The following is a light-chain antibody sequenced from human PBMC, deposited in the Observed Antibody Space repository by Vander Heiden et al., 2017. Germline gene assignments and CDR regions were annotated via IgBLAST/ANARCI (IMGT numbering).Light chain of an antibody. J-gene: IGLJ2*01. CDR1: SSNVGSFNL. CDR3: CSYAGSSTFRVI. V-gene: IGLV2-23*01. CDR2: EDS. Sequence: QSALTQPAPVSVSPGQSLPISCTGTSSNVGSFNLVSWYQQYPGKALKLMIYEDSQRPSGVSNRFSGSKSGNTASLTISGLQAEDEADYYCCSYAGSSTFRVIFGGGTKLTVL.